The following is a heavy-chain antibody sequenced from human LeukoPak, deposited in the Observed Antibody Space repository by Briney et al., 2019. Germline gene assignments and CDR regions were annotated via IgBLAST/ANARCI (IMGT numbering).Heavy chain of an antibody. CDR3: ARQPLNCSSASCHAFDI. D-gene: IGHD2-2*01. CDR1: GGSFSGYY. CDR2: INQSGST. V-gene: IGHV4-34*01. Sequence: PSETLSLTCAVYGGSFSGYYWSWIRQPPGKGLEWIGEINQSGSTNYNPSLKSRVTISVDTSKNQFSLNLSSVTAADTAVYYCARQPLNCSSASCHAFDIWGQGTMVTVSS. J-gene: IGHJ3*02.